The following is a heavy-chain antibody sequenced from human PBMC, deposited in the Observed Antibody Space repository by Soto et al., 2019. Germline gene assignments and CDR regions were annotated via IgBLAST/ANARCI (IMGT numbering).Heavy chain of an antibody. Sequence: ASVKVSCKASGYTVTTYGITWVRQAPGQGLEWMGWLSAYNGNTNYAQKLQGRVTMTADTSTSTAYMELTSLTSDDTAVYYCARWSPYAPLDVWGQGTMVTVSS. CDR1: GYTVTTYG. CDR3: ARWSPYAPLDV. V-gene: IGHV1-18*01. J-gene: IGHJ3*01. D-gene: IGHD4-17*01. CDR2: LSAYNGNT.